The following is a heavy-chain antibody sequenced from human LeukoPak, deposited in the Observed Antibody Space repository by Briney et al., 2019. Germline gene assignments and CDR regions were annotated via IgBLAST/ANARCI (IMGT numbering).Heavy chain of an antibody. D-gene: IGHD6-19*01. V-gene: IGHV3-74*01. CDR1: GFTFSSYW. CDR3: AGASRIAVAGRLSYGMDV. J-gene: IGHJ6*02. CDR2: INSDGSST. Sequence: PGGSLRLSCAASGFTFSSYWMHWVRQAPGKGLVWVSRINSDGSSTSYADSVKGRFTISRDNAKNTLYLQMNSLRAEDTAVYYCAGASRIAVAGRLSYGMDVWGQGTTVTVSS.